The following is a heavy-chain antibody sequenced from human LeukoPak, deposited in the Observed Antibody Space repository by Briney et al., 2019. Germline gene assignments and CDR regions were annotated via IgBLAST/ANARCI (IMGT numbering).Heavy chain of an antibody. CDR1: GFTFSSYS. J-gene: IGHJ4*02. CDR2: IISISSYI. Sequence: GGSLSLSCTASGFTFSSYSKKWFLRPPRRGLEECTAIISISSYIYYADSVKGRFTISRDNAKNSLYLQMNTLRAEDTAVYYCARDAGYCSSTSCYRVFDYWGQGTLVTVSS. V-gene: IGHV3-21*01. D-gene: IGHD2-2*02. CDR3: ARDAGYCSSTSCYRVFDY.